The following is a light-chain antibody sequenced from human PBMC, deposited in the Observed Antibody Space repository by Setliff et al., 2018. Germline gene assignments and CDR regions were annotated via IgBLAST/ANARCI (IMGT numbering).Light chain of an antibody. CDR1: SSDVGGYNL. CDR3: CSFTSSSTLPYV. J-gene: IGLJ1*01. Sequence: QSVLTQPASVSGSPGQSITISCTGTSSDVGGYNLVSWYQQHQGKVPRLMIYDVSNRPSGVSNRFSGSKIGNTASLTISGLQTEDEADYYCCSFTSSSTLPYVFGTGTKVTVL. V-gene: IGLV2-14*03. CDR2: DVS.